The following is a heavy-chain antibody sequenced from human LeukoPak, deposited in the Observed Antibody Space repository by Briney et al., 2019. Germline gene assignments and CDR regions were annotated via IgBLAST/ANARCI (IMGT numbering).Heavy chain of an antibody. Sequence: GGSLRLSCAASGFTFSSYWMSWVRQAPGKGLEWVANIKQDGSEKYYVDSVKGRFTISRDNAKNSLYLQMNSLRAEDTAVYYCARDAFVVVTAIYFDYWGQGTLVTVSS. CDR3: ARDAFVVVTAIYFDY. J-gene: IGHJ4*02. V-gene: IGHV3-7*01. CDR2: IKQDGSEK. CDR1: GFTFSSYW. D-gene: IGHD2-21*02.